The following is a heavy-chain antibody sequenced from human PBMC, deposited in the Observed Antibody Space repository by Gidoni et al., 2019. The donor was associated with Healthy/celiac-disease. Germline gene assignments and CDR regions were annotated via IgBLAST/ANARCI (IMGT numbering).Heavy chain of an antibody. D-gene: IGHD1-26*01. CDR3: ARGRYSGSYHFDY. Sequence: QVQLVQSVAEVKKPESSVKVSCKASGGTFSSYTISWVRQAPGQGLEWMGRIIPILGIANYSQKFQGRVTITADKSTSTAYMELSSLRSEDTAVYYCARGRYSGSYHFDYWGQGTLVTVSS. CDR2: IIPILGIA. CDR1: GGTFSSYT. J-gene: IGHJ4*02. V-gene: IGHV1-69*02.